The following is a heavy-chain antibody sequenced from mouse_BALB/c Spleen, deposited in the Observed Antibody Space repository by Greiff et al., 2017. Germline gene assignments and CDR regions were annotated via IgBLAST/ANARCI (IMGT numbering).Heavy chain of an antibody. CDR3: ARGDRYFDY. CDR1: GFTFSSYA. J-gene: IGHJ2*01. Sequence: EVKLVESGGGLVKPGGSLKLSCAASGFTFSSYAMSWVRQTPEKWLEWVASISSGGSTYYPDSVKGRFTISRDNARNILYLQMSSLRSEDTAMYYCARGDRYFDYWGQGTTLTVSS. D-gene: IGHD2-14*01. CDR2: ISSGGST. V-gene: IGHV5-6-5*01.